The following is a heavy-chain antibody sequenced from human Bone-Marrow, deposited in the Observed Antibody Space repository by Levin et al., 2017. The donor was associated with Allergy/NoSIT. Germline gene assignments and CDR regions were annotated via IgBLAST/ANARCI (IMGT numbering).Heavy chain of an antibody. J-gene: IGHJ6*03. Sequence: GSLRLSCTVSGGSISSGSYFWGWIRQPPGTGLEWIGNIYYSGSSYYNPSLKSRVTISVDTSKNQFSLKLSSVTAADTAVYYCARHVGIWGSYYYYYYYMDVWGKGTTVTVSS. CDR2: IYYSGSS. D-gene: IGHD7-27*01. V-gene: IGHV4-39*01. CDR1: GGSISSGSYF. CDR3: ARHVGIWGSYYYYYYYMDV.